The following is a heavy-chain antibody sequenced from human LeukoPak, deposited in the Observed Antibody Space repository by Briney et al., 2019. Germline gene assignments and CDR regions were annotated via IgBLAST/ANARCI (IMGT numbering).Heavy chain of an antibody. J-gene: IGHJ4*02. CDR1: GGSISSYY. V-gene: IGHV4-4*07. Sequence: PSETLSLTCTVSGGSISSYYWSWIRQPAGKGLEWIGRIYTSGSTNYNPSLKSRVTISLDKSKDQFSLKLNFVTAADTAVYYCARQDLAVSGIDYWGQGTLVTVSS. D-gene: IGHD6-19*01. CDR2: IYTSGST. CDR3: ARQDLAVSGIDY.